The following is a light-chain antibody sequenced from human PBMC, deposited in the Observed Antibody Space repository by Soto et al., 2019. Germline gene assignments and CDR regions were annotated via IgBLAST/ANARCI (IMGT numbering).Light chain of an antibody. CDR3: QQYNNWPLT. Sequence: EIVLTQSPGTLSLSPGERVTLSCRASQSVTSTYLAWYQQKPGQAPRLLIYDASTRATGIPDRFSGSGSGTEFTLTISSLQSEDFAVYYCQQYNNWPLTFGQGTRLEI. J-gene: IGKJ5*01. V-gene: IGKV3D-15*01. CDR2: DAS. CDR1: QSVTSTY.